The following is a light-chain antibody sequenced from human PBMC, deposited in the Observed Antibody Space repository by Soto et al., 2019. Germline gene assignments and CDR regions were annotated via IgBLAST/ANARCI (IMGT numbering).Light chain of an antibody. CDR3: QQSYSVPIT. CDR2: AAS. J-gene: IGKJ5*01. CDR1: ESISSH. V-gene: IGKV1-39*01. Sequence: DIQMTQSPSSLSASVGDRVTITCRASESISSHLNWYQQKSGRAPQLLIHAASTLQTGVPSRFSGSGSGTDFTLTISSLQPEDFATYYCQQSYSVPITFGQGTRLAIK.